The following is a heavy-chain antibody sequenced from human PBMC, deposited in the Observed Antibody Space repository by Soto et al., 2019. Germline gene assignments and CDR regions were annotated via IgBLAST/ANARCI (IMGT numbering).Heavy chain of an antibody. D-gene: IGHD3-10*01. CDR1: GFTFNNYA. J-gene: IGHJ4*02. Sequence: EVQLLESGGGLVQPGGSLRLSCAASGFTFNNYAMTWVRQAPGKGLEWVSAISGGGDTTSYANSVKGRFTVSRDGSKNKLYLQRSRFRAEDTALYYCAKGWGGSGSLTSRVDLWGQGTLVTVSS. CDR3: AKGWGGSGSLTSRVDL. V-gene: IGHV3-23*01. CDR2: ISGGGDTT.